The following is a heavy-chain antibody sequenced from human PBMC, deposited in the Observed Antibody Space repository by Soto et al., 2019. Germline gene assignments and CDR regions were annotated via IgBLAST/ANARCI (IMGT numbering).Heavy chain of an antibody. CDR1: GGSISSYY. CDR2: IYYSGST. D-gene: IGHD3-10*01. CDR3: ARTAMVRGVVYYYYGMDV. J-gene: IGHJ6*02. V-gene: IGHV4-59*08. Sequence: SETLSLTCTVSGGSISSYYWSWIRQPPGKGLEWIGYIYYSGSTNYNPSLKSRVTISVDTSKNQFSLKLSSVTAADTAVYYCARTAMVRGVVYYYYGMDVWGQGTXVTVSS.